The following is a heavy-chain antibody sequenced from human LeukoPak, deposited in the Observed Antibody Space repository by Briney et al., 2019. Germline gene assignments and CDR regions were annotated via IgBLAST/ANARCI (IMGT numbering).Heavy chain of an antibody. CDR1: GFTFSSYW. Sequence: GGSLRLSCAASGFTFSSYWMSWVRQAPGKGLEWVANIKQDGSEKYYVDSVKGRFTISRDNAKNSLYLQMNSLRAEDTAVYYCARGRSGSYYRRTSDYWGQGTLVTVSS. V-gene: IGHV3-7*01. D-gene: IGHD3-10*01. J-gene: IGHJ4*02. CDR3: ARGRSGSYYRRTSDY. CDR2: IKQDGSEK.